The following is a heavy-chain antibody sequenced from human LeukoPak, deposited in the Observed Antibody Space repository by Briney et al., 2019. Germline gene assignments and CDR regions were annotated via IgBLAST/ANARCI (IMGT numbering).Heavy chain of an antibody. D-gene: IGHD6-19*01. CDR2: IIPILGIA. V-gene: IGHV1-69*04. CDR3: ARGRGSSAGAFDI. J-gene: IGHJ3*02. Sequence: ASVKVSFKASGGTFSVYAISWVRQAPGQGLEGMGRIIPILGIANYAQKFQGRVTITADKSTSTAYMELSSLRSEDMAVYYCARGRGSSAGAFDIWGQGTMVTVSS. CDR1: GGTFSVYA.